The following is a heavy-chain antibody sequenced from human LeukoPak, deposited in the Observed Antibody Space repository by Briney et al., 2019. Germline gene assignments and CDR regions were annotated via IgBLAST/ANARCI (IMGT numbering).Heavy chain of an antibody. CDR2: IKQDGSAK. Sequence: GGSLRLSCVASGFPFNSYWMSWVRRAPGKGLEWVANIKQDGSAKNYVDSVKGRFTISRDNAKNLLYLQMNSLRAEDTAVYYCARDKVVGATHFDYWGQGTLVTVSS. CDR3: ARDKVVGATHFDY. D-gene: IGHD1-26*01. CDR1: GFPFNSYW. J-gene: IGHJ4*02. V-gene: IGHV3-7*01.